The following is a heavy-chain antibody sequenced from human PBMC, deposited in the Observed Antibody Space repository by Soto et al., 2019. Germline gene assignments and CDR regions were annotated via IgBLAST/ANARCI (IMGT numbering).Heavy chain of an antibody. CDR2: ISAYNGNT. CDR1: GYTFTSYG. V-gene: IGHV1-18*01. D-gene: IGHD3-22*01. CDR3: ARGGATMIVVVHGDAFDI. Sequence: ASVEVSCKASGYTFTSYGISWVRQAPGQGLEWMGWISAYNGNTNYAQKLQGRVTMTTDTSTSTAYMELRSLRSDDTAVYYCARGGATMIVVVHGDAFDIWGQGTMVTVSS. J-gene: IGHJ3*02.